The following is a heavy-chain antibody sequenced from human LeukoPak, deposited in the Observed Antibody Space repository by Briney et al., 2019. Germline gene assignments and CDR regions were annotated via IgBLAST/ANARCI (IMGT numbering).Heavy chain of an antibody. V-gene: IGHV1-2*02. CDR1: GYTFTYYY. J-gene: IGHJ5*02. CDR3: ARERGQIAAARLHH. CDR2: MNPKNGGS. Sequence: ASVKVSCKASGYTFTYYYIHWVRQAPGQGLEWMGWMNPKNGGSSYAQNFEGRVTMTRETSITTAYMELSSLRFDDTAIYYCARERGQIAAARLHHWGQGTLVTVSS. D-gene: IGHD6-13*01.